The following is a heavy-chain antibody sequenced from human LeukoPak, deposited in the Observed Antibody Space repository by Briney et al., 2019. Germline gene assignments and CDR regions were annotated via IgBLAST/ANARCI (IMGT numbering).Heavy chain of an antibody. Sequence: GGSLRLSCAASGFTFSNYAMTWVRQAPGKGLEWVSGISGSGSSTYYADSVKGRFTLSRDYPKNTLYLQMNSLRAEDAAVYYCARGVVYPTWSGPHWSDYWGQGTLVTVSS. J-gene: IGHJ4*02. D-gene: IGHD3-3*01. CDR3: ARGVVYPTWSGPHWSDY. CDR2: ISGSGSST. V-gene: IGHV3-23*01. CDR1: GFTFSNYA.